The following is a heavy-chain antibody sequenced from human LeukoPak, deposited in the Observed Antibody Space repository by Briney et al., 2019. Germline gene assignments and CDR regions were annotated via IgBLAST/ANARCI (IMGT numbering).Heavy chain of an antibody. Sequence: ASVKVSCKASGYTFNSYGITWVRQAPGQGLEWMGWIRTGDGDTHYAEKLQGRVTMTTDTSTSTAYMELKSLRSDDTAVYYCARGLFGNFGRVSYTEFDFWGQGTLVTVSS. CDR1: GYTFNSYG. CDR3: ARGLFGNFGRVSYTEFDF. J-gene: IGHJ4*02. D-gene: IGHD2-2*02. V-gene: IGHV1-18*01. CDR2: IRTGDGDT.